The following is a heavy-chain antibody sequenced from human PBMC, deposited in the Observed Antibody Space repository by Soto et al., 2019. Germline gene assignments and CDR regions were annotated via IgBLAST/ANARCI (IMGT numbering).Heavy chain of an antibody. CDR2: IYYMGIA. CDR3: ARRPYQVIGWFDP. CDR1: GGSISSSSYY. J-gene: IGHJ5*02. V-gene: IGHV4-39*01. D-gene: IGHD2-2*01. Sequence: QVQLQESGPGLVKPSETLSLTCTVSGGSISSSSYYWGWIRQTPGKGLEWIGTIYYMGIAYYNPSLRSRVTISIDTSKNQFSLKLSSVTAADTAIYYCARRPYQVIGWFDPWGQGTLVTVSS.